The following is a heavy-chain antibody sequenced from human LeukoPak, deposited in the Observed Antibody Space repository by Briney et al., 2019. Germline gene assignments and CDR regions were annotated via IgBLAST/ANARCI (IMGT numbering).Heavy chain of an antibody. Sequence: GGSLRLSCAASGLTISRSWMSWVRQAPGKGLEWVANIKEDGGERYYVDSVKGRFTISRDNAKNLLYMQMNSPRAEDTAVYYCARGLVGSGCYFDYWGQGTLVIVSS. CDR1: GLTISRSW. V-gene: IGHV3-7*05. CDR2: IKEDGGER. J-gene: IGHJ4*02. D-gene: IGHD6-19*01. CDR3: ARGLVGSGCYFDY.